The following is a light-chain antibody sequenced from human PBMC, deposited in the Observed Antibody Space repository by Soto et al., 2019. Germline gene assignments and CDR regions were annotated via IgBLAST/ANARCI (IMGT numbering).Light chain of an antibody. V-gene: IGLV2-14*01. CDR3: SSYTSSSPL. CDR2: EVS. J-gene: IGLJ1*01. CDR1: SSDVGSYNY. Sequence: QSALTQPASVSGSPGQSITISCTGTSSDVGSYNYVSWYQQHPGKAPKLMIYEVSDRPSGISSRFSGSKSGNTASLTISGLQTADEADYYCSSYTSSSPLFGTGTKLTVL.